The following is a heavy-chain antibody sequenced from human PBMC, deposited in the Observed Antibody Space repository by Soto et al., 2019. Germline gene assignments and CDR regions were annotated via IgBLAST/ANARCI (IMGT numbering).Heavy chain of an antibody. V-gene: IGHV4-4*07. J-gene: IGHJ6*02. CDR1: GGSISSYY. Sequence: QVQLQESGPGLVKPSETLSLTCTVSGGSISSYYCSWIRQPAGKGLEWIGRIYTSGSTNYNPSLKSRVTISVDTTKNQFSLKLSSLTAADTAVYYCARDGSSCPNYYYGMDVWGQGTTVTVSS. D-gene: IGHD6-13*01. CDR3: ARDGSSCPNYYYGMDV. CDR2: IYTSGST.